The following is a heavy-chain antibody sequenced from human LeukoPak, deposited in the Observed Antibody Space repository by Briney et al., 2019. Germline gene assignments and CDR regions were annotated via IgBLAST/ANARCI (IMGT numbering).Heavy chain of an antibody. J-gene: IGHJ4*02. CDR2: ISSSGSTI. V-gene: IGHV3-11*01. CDR1: GFTFSSYA. Sequence: GGSLRLSCAASGFTFSSYAMSWIRQAPGKGLEWVSYISSSGSTIYYADSVKGRFTISRDNAKNSLYLQMNSLRAEDTAVYYCARDVAEYYYFDYWGQGTLVTVSS. CDR3: ARDVAEYYYFDY. D-gene: IGHD2/OR15-2a*01.